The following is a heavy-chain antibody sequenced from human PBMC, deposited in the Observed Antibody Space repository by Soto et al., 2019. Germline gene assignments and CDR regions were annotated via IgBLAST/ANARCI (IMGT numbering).Heavy chain of an antibody. CDR2: ISGSGGST. CDR3: AKDLACSSTSCYTYIFDY. D-gene: IGHD2-2*02. V-gene: IGHV3-23*01. Sequence: PGGSLRLSCAASGFTFSSYAMSWVRQAPGKGLEWVSAISGSGGSTYYADSVKGRFTISRDNSKNTLYLQMNSLRAEDTAVYYCAKDLACSSTSCYTYIFDYWGQGTLVTVSS. J-gene: IGHJ4*02. CDR1: GFTFSSYA.